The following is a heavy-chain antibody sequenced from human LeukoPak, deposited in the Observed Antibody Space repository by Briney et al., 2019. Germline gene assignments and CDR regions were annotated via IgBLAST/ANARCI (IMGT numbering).Heavy chain of an antibody. D-gene: IGHD3-9*01. CDR2: INPSGGST. V-gene: IGHV1-46*01. Sequence: GASVKVSCKASGYTFTGYYMHWVRQAPGQGLEWMGIINPSGGSTSYAQKFQGRVTMTRDTSTSTVYMELSSLRSEDTAVYYCARGRDYDILTGYYLVGYMDVWGKGTTVTISS. CDR1: GYTFTGYY. J-gene: IGHJ6*03. CDR3: ARGRDYDILTGYYLVGYMDV.